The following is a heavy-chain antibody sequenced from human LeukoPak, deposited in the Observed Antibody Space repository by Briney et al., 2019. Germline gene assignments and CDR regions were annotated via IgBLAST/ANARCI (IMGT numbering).Heavy chain of an antibody. CDR2: IYYSGST. D-gene: IGHD3-10*01. CDR3: ARDYYGSGSPPSTPFDY. V-gene: IGHV4-39*07. CDR1: GGSISSSSYY. Sequence: SETLSLTCTVSGGSISSSSYYWGWIRQPPGKGLEWIGSIYYSGSTYYNPSLKSRVTISVGTSKNQFSLKLSSVTAADTAVYYCARDYYGSGSPPSTPFDYWGQGTLVTVSS. J-gene: IGHJ4*02.